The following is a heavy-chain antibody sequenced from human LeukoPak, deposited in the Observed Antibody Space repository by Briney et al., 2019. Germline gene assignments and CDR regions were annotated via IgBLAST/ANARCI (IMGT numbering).Heavy chain of an antibody. D-gene: IGHD4-11*01. Sequence: SVRVSCKATGGTFSSYAISWVRQAPGQGLEWMGGIIPIFGTANYAQKFQGRVTITTDESTSTAYMELSSLRSEDTAVYYCASDYSNYSFDYWGQGTLVTVSS. CDR3: ASDYSNYSFDY. CDR2: IIPIFGTA. CDR1: GGTFSSYA. J-gene: IGHJ4*02. V-gene: IGHV1-69*05.